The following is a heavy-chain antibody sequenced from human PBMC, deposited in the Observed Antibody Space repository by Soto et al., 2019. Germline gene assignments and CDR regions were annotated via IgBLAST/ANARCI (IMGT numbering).Heavy chain of an antibody. J-gene: IGHJ4*02. D-gene: IGHD3-16*02. CDR2: TYYRSKWYY. V-gene: IGHV6-1*01. CDR1: GDSVCSNSVV. Sequence: SQTLSLTCAISGDSVCSNSVVWNWIRQSTSRGLEWLRRTYYRSKWYYEYAESVKSRVAINPDTSKNQCSLQLNSVTPEDTAVYYCARGAIIVSPCTGFDYWDQGTPVTVSS. CDR3: ARGAIIVSPCTGFDY.